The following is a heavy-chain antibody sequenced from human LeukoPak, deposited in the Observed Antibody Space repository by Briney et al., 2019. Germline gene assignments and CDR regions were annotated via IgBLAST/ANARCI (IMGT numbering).Heavy chain of an antibody. D-gene: IGHD3-10*01. J-gene: IGHJ4*02. CDR3: ARDYGSESDW. CDR2: IWYDGSNK. CDR1: GFTFSSFG. V-gene: IGHV3-33*01. Sequence: GRSLRLSCAASGFTFSSFGMHWVRQAPGKGLEWVASIWYDGSNKYYADSVKGRFTISRDNSKNTLDLQMNSLRAEDTAVYYCARDYGSESDWWGQGTLVTVSS.